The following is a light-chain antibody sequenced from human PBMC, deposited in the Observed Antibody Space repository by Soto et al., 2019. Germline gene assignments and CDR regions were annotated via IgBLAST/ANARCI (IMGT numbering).Light chain of an antibody. Sequence: QSVLTQPPSASGTPGQRVTISCSGSSSNIGSNTVHWYQQLPGTAPKLLIYSNNQRPSGVPDRFSGYKSGTSASLAISGLKFEHEADYYCASWDDRLNGYVFGEETKVTVL. CDR1: SSNIGSNT. CDR2: SNN. CDR3: ASWDDRLNGYV. J-gene: IGLJ1*01. V-gene: IGLV1-44*01.